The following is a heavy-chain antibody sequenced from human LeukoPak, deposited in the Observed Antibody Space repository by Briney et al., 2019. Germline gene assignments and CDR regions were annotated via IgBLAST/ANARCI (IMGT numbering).Heavy chain of an antibody. CDR2: ISGDGGST. CDR1: GFTFDDYA. D-gene: IGHD3-22*01. J-gene: IGHJ6*02. V-gene: IGHV3-43*02. CDR3: TKVGGYYSGYYYYGMDV. Sequence: PGGSLRLSCAASGFTFDDYAMHWVRQAPGKGLEWVSLISGDGGSTYYADSVKGRFTISRDNSKNSLYLQMNSLRTEDTALYYCTKVGGYYSGYYYYGMDVWGQGTTVTVSS.